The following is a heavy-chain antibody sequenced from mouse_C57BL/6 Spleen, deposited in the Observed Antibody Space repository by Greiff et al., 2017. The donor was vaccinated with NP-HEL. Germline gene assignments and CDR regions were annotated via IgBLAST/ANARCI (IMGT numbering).Heavy chain of an antibody. Sequence: EVMLVESGGDLVKPGGSLKLSCAASGFTFSSYGMSWVRQTPDKRLEWVATISSGGSYTYYPDSVKGRFTISRDNAKNTLYPQMSSLKSEDTAMYYCARHDFDYWGQGTTLTVSS. V-gene: IGHV5-6*01. CDR1: GFTFSSYG. CDR2: ISSGGSYT. J-gene: IGHJ2*01. CDR3: ARHDFDY.